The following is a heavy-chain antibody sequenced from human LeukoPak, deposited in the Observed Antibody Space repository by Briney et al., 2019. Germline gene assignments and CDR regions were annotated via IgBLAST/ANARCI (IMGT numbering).Heavy chain of an antibody. Sequence: GASVKVSCKASGYTFTSYGISWVRQATGQGLEWMGWMNPNSGNTGYAQKFQGRVTMTRNTSISTAYMELSSLRSEDTAVYYCARGKLVYRLMGGYYYYMDVWGKGTTVTISS. CDR1: GYTFTSYG. J-gene: IGHJ6*03. D-gene: IGHD3-10*01. V-gene: IGHV1-8*02. CDR2: MNPNSGNT. CDR3: ARGKLVYRLMGGYYYYMDV.